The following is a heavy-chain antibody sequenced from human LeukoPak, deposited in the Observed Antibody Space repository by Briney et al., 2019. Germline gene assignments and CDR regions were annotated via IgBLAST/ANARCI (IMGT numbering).Heavy chain of an antibody. CDR3: AKDHANTPVVIN. J-gene: IGHJ4*02. CDR1: RFTFSSYA. V-gene: IGHV3-23*01. D-gene: IGHD2-21*01. CDR2: ISGGSSGST. Sequence: PGGSLRLSCAASRFTFSSYAMSWVRQAPGKGLEWLSVISGGSSGSTYYADSVTGRFTVSRDNSKNTVDLQMNNLRVDDTAIYYCAKDHANTPVVINWGQGTLVTVSS.